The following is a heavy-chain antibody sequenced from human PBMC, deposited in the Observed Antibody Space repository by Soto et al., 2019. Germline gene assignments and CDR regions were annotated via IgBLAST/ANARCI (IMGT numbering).Heavy chain of an antibody. V-gene: IGHV4-34*01. CDR1: GGSFSGYY. CDR3: ARSPGSSSAPPAGHPEPYYYYMDV. D-gene: IGHD6-6*01. J-gene: IGHJ6*03. Sequence: SETLSLTCAVYGGSFSGYYWSWIRQPPGKGLEWIGEINHSGSTNYNPSLKSRVTISVDTSKNRFSLKLSSVTAADTAVYYCARSPGSSSAPPAGHPEPYYYYMDVWGKGTTVTVSS. CDR2: INHSGST.